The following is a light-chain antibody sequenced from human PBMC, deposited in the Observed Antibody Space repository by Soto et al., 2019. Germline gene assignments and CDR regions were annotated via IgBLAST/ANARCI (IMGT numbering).Light chain of an antibody. J-gene: IGKJ4*01. V-gene: IGKV2-30*01. CDR3: MQGTHCLT. CDR1: QSLVYSDGNTY. CDR2: KVS. Sequence: DVVMTQSPLSLPVTLGQPASISCRSSQSLVYSDGNTYLNWFQQRPGQSPRRLIYKVSNRDSGVPDRFSGSGSGTDFTLKISRVAAEDVGVYYCMQGTHCLTFGGGTKVEIK.